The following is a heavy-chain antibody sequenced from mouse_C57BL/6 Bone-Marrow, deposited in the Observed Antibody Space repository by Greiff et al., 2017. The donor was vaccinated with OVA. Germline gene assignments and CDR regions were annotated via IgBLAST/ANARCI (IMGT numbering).Heavy chain of an antibody. J-gene: IGHJ2*01. CDR3: TRGYYFDY. Sequence: VKLMESGAELARPGASVKMSCKASGYTFTSYTIHWVKQRPGQGLEWIGYIDPTNDYTNYNQKFKGKATLTADKSSSTAYMQLSSLTSEDSAVYCCTRGYYFDYWGRGTTLTVSS. V-gene: IGHV1-4*01. CDR2: IDPTNDYT. CDR1: GYTFTSYT.